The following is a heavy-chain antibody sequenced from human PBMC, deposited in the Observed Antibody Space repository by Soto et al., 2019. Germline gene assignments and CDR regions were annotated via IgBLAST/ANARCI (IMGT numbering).Heavy chain of an antibody. CDR1: GGSIINYY. Sequence: SETLSLTCPVSGGSIINYYWSWIRQPPGMGLEWIGYIYYTGSTNYNPSLKSRVTISVDTSKNQFSLKLSSVTAADTAVYYCARVGSSWYLGMDVWGQGTTVTVSS. CDR3: ARVGSSWYLGMDV. J-gene: IGHJ6*02. CDR2: IYYTGST. D-gene: IGHD6-13*01. V-gene: IGHV4-59*01.